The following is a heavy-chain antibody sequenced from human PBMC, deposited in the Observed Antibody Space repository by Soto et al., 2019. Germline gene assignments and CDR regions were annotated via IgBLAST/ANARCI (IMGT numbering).Heavy chain of an antibody. J-gene: IGHJ4*02. D-gene: IGHD5-12*01. CDR3: ARGQGNSGYDPLDF. CDR1: GYTFSTFA. V-gene: IGHV1-3*01. CDR2: INGGNGNT. Sequence: QVQLVQSGAEVKIPGASVKVSSTASGYTFSTFAIHWVRQAPGQSLEWMGCINGGNGNTKYSERFQGRVTITRDTSASTVYMDLSSLTSEDTALYYCARGQGNSGYDPLDFWGLGTLVTVSS.